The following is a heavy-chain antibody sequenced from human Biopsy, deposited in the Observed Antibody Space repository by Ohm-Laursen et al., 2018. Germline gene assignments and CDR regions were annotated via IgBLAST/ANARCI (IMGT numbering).Heavy chain of an antibody. Sequence: SLRLSCTASGFTFNAYWMYWVRQAPGKGLEWVAVIWYDGSRQYYADSVKGRFTISRDNSKNTLYLQMNSLRAEDTAVYYCARDGAAGYGLDVWGQGTTVTVSS. CDR3: ARDGAAGYGLDV. CDR1: GFTFNAYW. CDR2: IWYDGSRQ. D-gene: IGHD6-25*01. J-gene: IGHJ6*02. V-gene: IGHV3-33*08.